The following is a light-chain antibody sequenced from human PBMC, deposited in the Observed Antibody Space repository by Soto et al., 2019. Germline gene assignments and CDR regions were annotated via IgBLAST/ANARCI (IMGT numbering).Light chain of an antibody. CDR2: GAS. CDR3: QQYGRTSWT. CDR1: QSVSTNF. J-gene: IGKJ1*01. Sequence: EIVWTQSPGTLSLSPGEGATLSCRASQSVSTNFFAWYKQKPGQAPRLLIYGASTRATGIPDRFSGSGSGTDFTLTISRLEPEDFAVYYCQQYGRTSWTFGQGTKVEIK. V-gene: IGKV3-20*01.